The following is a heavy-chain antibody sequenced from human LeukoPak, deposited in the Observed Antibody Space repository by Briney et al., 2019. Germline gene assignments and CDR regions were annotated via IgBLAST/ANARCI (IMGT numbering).Heavy chain of an antibody. CDR2: IIPILGIA. D-gene: IGHD5-18*01. V-gene: IGHV1-69*02. CDR1: GGTFSSYT. J-gene: IGHJ4*02. Sequence: SVKVSCKASGGTFSSYTISWVRQAPGQGLEWMGRIIPILGIANYARKFQGRVTITADKSTSTAYMELSSLRSEDTAVYYCARVPYSYGYKDYWGQGTLVTVSS. CDR3: ARVPYSYGYKDY.